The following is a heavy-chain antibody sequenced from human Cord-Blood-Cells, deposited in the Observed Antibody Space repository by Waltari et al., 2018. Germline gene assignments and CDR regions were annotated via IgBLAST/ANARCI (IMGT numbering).Heavy chain of an antibody. J-gene: IGHJ3*02. CDR1: GFTFSSYG. V-gene: IGHV3-33*01. Sequence: QVQLVESGGGVVQPGRSLRLSCAASGFTFSSYGMHRVRQAPGKGLEWVAVIWYDGSNKYYAASVKGRFTISRDNSKNTLYLQMNSLRAEDTAVYYCAREGGSWGSFAFDIWGQGTMVTVSS. CDR2: IWYDGSNK. CDR3: AREGGSWGSFAFDI. D-gene: IGHD2-15*01.